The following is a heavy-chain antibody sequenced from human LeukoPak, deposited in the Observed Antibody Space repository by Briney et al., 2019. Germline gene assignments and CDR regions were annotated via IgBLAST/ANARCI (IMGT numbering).Heavy chain of an antibody. CDR1: GFTFSDYY. J-gene: IGHJ4*02. CDR2: ISSSGSTI. V-gene: IGHV3-11*01. CDR3: ARSSGTYHYDPSQGPSGY. Sequence: GGSLRLSCAASGFTFSDYYMSWIRQAPGKGLEWVSYISSSGSTIYYADSVKGRFTISRDNAKNSLYLQMNSLRAEDTAVYYCARSSGTYHYDPSQGPSGYWGQGTLVTVSA. D-gene: IGHD3-22*01.